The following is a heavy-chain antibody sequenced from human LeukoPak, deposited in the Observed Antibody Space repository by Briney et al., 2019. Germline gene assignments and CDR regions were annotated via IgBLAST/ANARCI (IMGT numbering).Heavy chain of an antibody. CDR1: GYTLTELS. Sequence: ASVKVSCKVSGYTLTELSMHWVRQAPGKELAWMGGFDPEDGETIYAQKFQGRVTMTEDTSTDIAYMELSSLRSEDTDVYYCATDLGSQLTGYKHYYYYGMDVWGKGTTVTVSS. D-gene: IGHD3-9*01. J-gene: IGHJ6*04. CDR3: ATDLGSQLTGYKHYYYYGMDV. CDR2: FDPEDGET. V-gene: IGHV1-24*01.